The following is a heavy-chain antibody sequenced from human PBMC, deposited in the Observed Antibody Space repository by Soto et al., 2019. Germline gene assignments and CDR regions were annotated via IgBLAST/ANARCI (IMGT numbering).Heavy chain of an antibody. J-gene: IGHJ5*02. Sequence: PSETLSLTCTVSGGSVSSNYWTWIRQPAGKGLEWIGRMYISGTTDYNPSLKGRVTMSVDTSKNQFSLTLTSVTAADTAVYYCARERAAPSWIDPWGRGTLVTVS. D-gene: IGHD6-6*01. CDR2: MYISGTT. V-gene: IGHV4-4*07. CDR1: GGSVSSNY. CDR3: ARERAAPSWIDP.